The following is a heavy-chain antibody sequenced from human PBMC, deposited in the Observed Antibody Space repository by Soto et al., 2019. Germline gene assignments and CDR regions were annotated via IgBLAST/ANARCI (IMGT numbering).Heavy chain of an antibody. CDR1: GGSVRAPDW. D-gene: IGHD2-15*01. V-gene: IGHV4-4*02. CDR2: VHISGHS. Sequence: SETLSLTCTLSGGSVRAPDWWNWVRQSPDKGLEWIAEVHISGHSNYNPSLRSRVSVSIDSSKNQFYLNLNSVTAADTAIYHCARVRQGCSANTCYFDPCCQGTQGTLS. J-gene: IGHJ5*01. CDR3: ARVRQGCSANTCYFDP.